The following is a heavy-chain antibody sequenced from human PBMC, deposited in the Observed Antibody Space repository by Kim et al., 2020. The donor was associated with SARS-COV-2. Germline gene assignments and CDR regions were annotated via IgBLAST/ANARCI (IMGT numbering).Heavy chain of an antibody. CDR1: GFTFSNAW. CDR2: IKSKTDGGTT. CDR3: TTWQLLWFGELSGWFDP. D-gene: IGHD3-10*01. J-gene: IGHJ5*02. Sequence: GGSLRLSCAASGFTFSNAWMSWVRQAPGKGLEWVGRIKSKTDGGTTDYAAPVKGRFTISRDDSKNTLYLQMNSLKTEDTAVYYCTTWQLLWFGELSGWFDPWGQGTLVTVSS. V-gene: IGHV3-15*01.